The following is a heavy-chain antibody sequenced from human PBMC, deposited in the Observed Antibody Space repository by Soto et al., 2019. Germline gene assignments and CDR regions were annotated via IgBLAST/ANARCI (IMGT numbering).Heavy chain of an antibody. CDR2: INSDGSST. Sequence: LRLSCAASGFAFSSYWMHWVRQAPGKGLVWVSRINSDGSSTSYADSVKGRFTISRDNAKNTLYLQMNSLRAEDTAVYYCARYSSGWNAFDYWGQGTLVTVSS. CDR3: ARYSSGWNAFDY. J-gene: IGHJ4*02. V-gene: IGHV3-74*01. CDR1: GFAFSSYW. D-gene: IGHD6-19*01.